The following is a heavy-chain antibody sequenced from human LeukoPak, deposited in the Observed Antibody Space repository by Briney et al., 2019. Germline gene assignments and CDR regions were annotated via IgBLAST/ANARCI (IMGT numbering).Heavy chain of an antibody. Sequence: ASVKVSCKASGYTFTGYYMHWVRQAPGQGLEWMGWINPNSGGTNYAQKFQGWVTMTRDTSISTAYMELSRLRSDDTAVYYCAIGGGYENNWSDPWGQGTLVTVSS. V-gene: IGHV1-2*04. CDR2: INPNSGGT. J-gene: IGHJ5*02. CDR3: AIGGGYENNWSDP. D-gene: IGHD2-15*01. CDR1: GYTFTGYY.